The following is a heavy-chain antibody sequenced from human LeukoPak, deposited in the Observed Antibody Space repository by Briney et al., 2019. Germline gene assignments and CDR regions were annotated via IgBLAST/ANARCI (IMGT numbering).Heavy chain of an antibody. CDR3: ARQPGHYYDSSGYNFDY. CDR2: IYYSGST. J-gene: IGHJ4*02. D-gene: IGHD3-22*01. Sequence: SETLSHTCTVSGGSISSGGYYWGWIRQPPGTGLEWIGSIYYSGSTYYNPSLKSRVTISVDTSKNQFSLKLSSVTAADTAVYYCARQPGHYYDSSGYNFDYWGQGTLVTVSS. CDR1: GGSISSGGYY. V-gene: IGHV4-39*01.